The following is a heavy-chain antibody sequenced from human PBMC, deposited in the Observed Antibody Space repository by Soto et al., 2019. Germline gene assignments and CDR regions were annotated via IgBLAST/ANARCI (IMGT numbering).Heavy chain of an antibody. V-gene: IGHV3-23*01. CDR2: FSGSSGST. CDR1: GFIFSSYG. CDR3: TKDVVAATRTPVY. J-gene: IGHJ4*02. D-gene: IGHD2-15*01. Sequence: EVQLLESGGGLVQPGGSLRLSCAASGFIFSSYGMSWVRQAPGKGLEWVSTFSGSSGSTYYADSVKGRFTISRDNSKNTLYLQMNSLRAEDTALYYCTKDVVAATRTPVYWGQGALVTVSS.